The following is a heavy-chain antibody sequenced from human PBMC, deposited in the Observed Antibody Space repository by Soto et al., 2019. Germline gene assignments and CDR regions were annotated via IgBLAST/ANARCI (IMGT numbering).Heavy chain of an antibody. Sequence: SETLSLTCIVSGDSISSSSYYWVWILQPPGKGLEWVGSIYYSGTTYYNPSLESRVTISIDTSKNQFSLKVSSLTAADTAVYYCAKTGPYDILTYWYFDLWGRGTLVTVSS. D-gene: IGHD3-9*01. J-gene: IGHJ2*01. V-gene: IGHV4-39*01. CDR1: GDSISSSSYY. CDR3: AKTGPYDILTYWYFDL. CDR2: IYYSGTT.